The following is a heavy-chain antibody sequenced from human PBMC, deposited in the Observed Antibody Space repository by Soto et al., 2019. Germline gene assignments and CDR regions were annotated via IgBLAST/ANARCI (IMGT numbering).Heavy chain of an antibody. J-gene: IGHJ4*02. CDR1: GFSLTTSGVG. CDR2: IYWDDDK. V-gene: IGHV2-5*02. CDR3: AHRVLRTVFGLVTTTAIYFDF. D-gene: IGHD3-3*01. Sequence: QITLNESGPTQVKPRQTLTLTCTFSGFSLTTSGVGVGWIRQSPGKAPEWLALIYWDDDKRYSPSLKSRLTITQDTSKNQVVLTTADLDPADTATYYCAHRVLRTVFGLVTTTAIYFDFWGQGTPVAVSS.